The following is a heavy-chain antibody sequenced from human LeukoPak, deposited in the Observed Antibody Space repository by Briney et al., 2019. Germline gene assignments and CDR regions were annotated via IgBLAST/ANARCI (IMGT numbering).Heavy chain of an antibody. CDR2: IYPGDSDT. CDR1: GYSFTSYW. J-gene: IGHJ3*02. Sequence: GESLKISCKGSGYSFTSYWIGWVRQMPGKGLEWMGIIYPGDSDTRYSPSFQGQVTISADKSISTAYLQWSSLKASDTAMYYCARLGADILTGYYKSREDAFDIWGQGTMVTVSS. CDR3: ARLGADILTGYYKSREDAFDI. V-gene: IGHV5-51*01. D-gene: IGHD3-9*01.